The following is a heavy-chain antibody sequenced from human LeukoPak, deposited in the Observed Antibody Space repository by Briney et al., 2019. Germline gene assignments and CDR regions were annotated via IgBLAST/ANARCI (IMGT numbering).Heavy chain of an antibody. CDR2: VYHNGHS. CDR3: ASLGYSSGWLDS. Sequence: SETLPLTCNVSGGSFNDNYWNWIRHLPGKGLEWIGYVYHNGHSDYNPSLKSRVTISVDTSTNQFSLKMISVTAAGTAVYYCASLGYSSGWLDSWGHGSLVIVSS. D-gene: IGHD2-15*01. CDR1: GGSFNDNY. V-gene: IGHV4-59*01. J-gene: IGHJ5*01.